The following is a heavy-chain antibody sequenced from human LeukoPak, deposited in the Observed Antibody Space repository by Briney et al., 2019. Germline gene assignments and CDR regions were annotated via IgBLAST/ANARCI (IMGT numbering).Heavy chain of an antibody. V-gene: IGHV1-2*02. J-gene: IGHJ5*02. CDR2: INPNSGGT. Sequence: GASVKVSCKASGYTFTGYYMHWVRQAPGQGLEWMGWINPNSGGTNYAQKFQGRVTMTRDTSISTAYMELSRLRSDDTAVYYCASGYSSSRKPNWFDPWGQGTLVTVSS. D-gene: IGHD6-13*01. CDR3: ASGYSSSRKPNWFDP. CDR1: GYTFTGYY.